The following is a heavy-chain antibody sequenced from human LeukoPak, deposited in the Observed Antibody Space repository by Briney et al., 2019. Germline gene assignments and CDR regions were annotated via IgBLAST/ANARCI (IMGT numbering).Heavy chain of an antibody. CDR1: GYTFTGYY. CDR2: INLNSGGT. Sequence: GASVKVSCKASGYTFTGYYMNWVRQAPGRGLEWMGWINLNSGGTNSAQKFQGRVTMTRDTSISTAYMELSRLRSDDTAVYYCARDSFHYYGMDVWGQGTTVTVSS. CDR3: ARDSFHYYGMDV. J-gene: IGHJ6*02. V-gene: IGHV1-2*02.